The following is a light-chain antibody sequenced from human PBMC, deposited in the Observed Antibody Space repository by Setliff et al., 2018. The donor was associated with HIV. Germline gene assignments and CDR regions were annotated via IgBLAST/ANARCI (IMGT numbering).Light chain of an antibody. Sequence: QPVLAHPPSVSPSLGSSVTLTCTLSSGYDDYNVDWYQQRSGKGPRFVMRVGTGGLVGSKGIGIPDRFSVSASGLNRFLTIKNIQEEDECDDHCGTDSGSGSTFVVVFGGGTKVTVL. CDR3: GTDSGSGSTFVVV. V-gene: IGLV9-49*02. J-gene: IGLJ2*01. CDR1: SGYDDYN. CDR2: VGTGGLVG.